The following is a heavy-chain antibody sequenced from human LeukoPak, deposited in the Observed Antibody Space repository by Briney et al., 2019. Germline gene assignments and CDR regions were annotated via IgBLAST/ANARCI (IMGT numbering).Heavy chain of an antibody. J-gene: IGHJ4*02. V-gene: IGHV3-48*04. CDR3: ARDPPLYDDYSYFDY. D-gene: IGHD4-17*01. CDR2: ISSSSSTI. CDR1: GFTFSSYS. Sequence: GGSLRLSCAASGFTFSSYSMNWVRQAPGKGLEWVSYISSSSSTIYYADSVKGRFTISRDNAKNSLYLQMNSLGAEDTAVYFCARDPPLYDDYSYFDYWGQGTLVTVSS.